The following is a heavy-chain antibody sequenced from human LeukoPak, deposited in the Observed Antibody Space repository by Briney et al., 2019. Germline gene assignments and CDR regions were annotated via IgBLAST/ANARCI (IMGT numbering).Heavy chain of an antibody. Sequence: SETLSLTCTVSGGSISSYYWSRIRQPPGKGLEWIGYIYYSGSTNYNPSLKSRVTISVDTSKNQFSLKLSPVTAADTAVYYCARDDYGVDFGAFDIWGQGTMVTVSS. V-gene: IGHV4-59*01. CDR1: GGSISSYY. CDR2: IYYSGST. J-gene: IGHJ3*02. CDR3: ARDDYGVDFGAFDI. D-gene: IGHD4-17*01.